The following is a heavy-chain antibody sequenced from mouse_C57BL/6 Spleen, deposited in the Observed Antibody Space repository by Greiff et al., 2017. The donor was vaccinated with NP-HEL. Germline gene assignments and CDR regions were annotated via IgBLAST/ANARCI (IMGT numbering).Heavy chain of an antibody. Sequence: QVQLQQPGAELVKPGASVKLSCKASGYTFTSYWMHWVKQRPGQGLEWIGMIHPNSGSTNYNEKFKSKATLTVDKSSSTAYMQLSSLTSEDSAVYYCARSGVYDGYYVWYFDVWGTGTTVTVSS. CDR1: GYTFTSYW. CDR3: ARSGVYDGYYVWYFDV. V-gene: IGHV1-64*01. J-gene: IGHJ1*03. CDR2: IHPNSGST. D-gene: IGHD2-3*01.